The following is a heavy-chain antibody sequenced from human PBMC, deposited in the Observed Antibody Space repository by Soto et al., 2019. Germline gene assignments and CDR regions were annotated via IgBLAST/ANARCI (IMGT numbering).Heavy chain of an antibody. V-gene: IGHV1-2*02. J-gene: IGHJ6*02. CDR3: ASNWNTRGDYYYYGIDV. Sequence: GASVKVSCKASGYTFTGYYMHWVRQAPGQGLEWMGWINPNSGGTNYAQKFQGRVTMTRDTSISTAYMELSRLRSDDTAVYYCASNWNTRGDYYYYGIDVWGQGTTVTVSS. CDR1: GYTFTGYY. D-gene: IGHD1-20*01. CDR2: INPNSGGT.